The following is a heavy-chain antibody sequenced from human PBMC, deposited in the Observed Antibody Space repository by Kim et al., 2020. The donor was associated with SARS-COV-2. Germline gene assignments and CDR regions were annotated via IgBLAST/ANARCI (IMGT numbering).Heavy chain of an antibody. CDR1: GGSISSYGYY. CDR3: ARRLMVATRFDP. CDR2: ISYSGTT. V-gene: IGHV4-39*01. Sequence: SETLSLTCTVSGGSISSYGYYWGWIRLPPGKGLEWIGSISYSGTTYYNPSLKSRVTISEDTSKNQLSLNVSPVTAADTAVYYCARRLMVATRFDPWRQGTLVTVSS. D-gene: IGHD2-8*01. J-gene: IGHJ5*02.